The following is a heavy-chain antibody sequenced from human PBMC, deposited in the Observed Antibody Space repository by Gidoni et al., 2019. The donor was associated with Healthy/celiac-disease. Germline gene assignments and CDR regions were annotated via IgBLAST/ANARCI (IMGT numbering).Heavy chain of an antibody. D-gene: IGHD2-15*01. V-gene: IGHV3-48*02. CDR3: ARGPPHCSGGSCYSYYYYGMDV. CDR1: GFTFSSYS. J-gene: IGHJ6*02. Sequence: EVQLVESGGGLVQPGGSLRLSCAASGFTFSSYSMNWVRQAPGKGLEWVSYFSSSSSTIYYADSVKGRFTISRDNAKNSLYLQMNSLRDEDTAVYYCARGPPHCSGGSCYSYYYYGMDVWGQGTTVTVSS. CDR2: FSSSSSTI.